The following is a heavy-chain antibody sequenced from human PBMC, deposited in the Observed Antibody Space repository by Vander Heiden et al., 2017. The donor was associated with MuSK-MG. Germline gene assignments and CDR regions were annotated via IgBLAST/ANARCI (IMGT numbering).Heavy chain of an antibody. V-gene: IGHV3-23*01. CDR2: ISGSGGDT. D-gene: IGHD6-19*01. Sequence: EVQLLESGGGLVQPGGSLRLSCAASGFTFSIYAISWARQATGKGLEWVSGISGSGGDTYYADSVKGRFTISRDNSKNTLYLQMNSLRAEDTAVYYCAKHRDPGSSAWDYFDYWGQGTRVTVSS. CDR1: GFTFSIYA. CDR3: AKHRDPGSSAWDYFDY. J-gene: IGHJ4*02.